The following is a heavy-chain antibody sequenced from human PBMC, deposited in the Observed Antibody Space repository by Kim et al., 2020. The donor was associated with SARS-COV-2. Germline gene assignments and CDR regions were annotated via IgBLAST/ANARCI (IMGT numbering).Heavy chain of an antibody. V-gene: IGHV5-51*01. CDR2: IYPGDSDT. D-gene: IGHD2-2*01. Sequence: GESLKISCKGSGYSFTSYWIGWVRQMPGKGLEWMGIIYPGDSDTRYSPSFQGQVTISADKSISTAYLQWSSLKASDTAMYYCARLGADQLPQYYFDYWGQGTLVTVSS. CDR1: GYSFTSYW. J-gene: IGHJ4*02. CDR3: ARLGADQLPQYYFDY.